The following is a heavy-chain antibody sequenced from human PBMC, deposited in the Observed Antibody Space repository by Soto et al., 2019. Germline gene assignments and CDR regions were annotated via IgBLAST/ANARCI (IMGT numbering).Heavy chain of an antibody. CDR1: GFTFSSYA. D-gene: IGHD3-16*01. CDR2: ISGSGGNT. V-gene: IGHV3-23*01. Sequence: EVQLLESGGGLVQPGGSLRLSCAASGFTFSSYAMSWVRQAPGKGLEWVSAISGSGGNTYYADSVKGRFTISRDNSKNTLYLQMNSLRAEDTAVYYCAKCPGGVGEDSRGCYFDFWGQGTLVTVSS. J-gene: IGHJ4*02. CDR3: AKCPGGVGEDSRGCYFDF.